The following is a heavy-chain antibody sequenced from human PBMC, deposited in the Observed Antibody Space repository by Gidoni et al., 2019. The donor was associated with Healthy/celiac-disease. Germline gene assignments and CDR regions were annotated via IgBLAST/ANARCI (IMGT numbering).Heavy chain of an antibody. Sequence: QVQLVESGGGVVQPGRSLRLSCAASGFTFSSYGMHWVRQAPGKGLEWVAVIWYDGSNKYYADSVKGRFTISRDNSKNTLYLQMNSLRAEDTAVYYCAREWGGRHGAFDIWGQGTMVTVSS. CDR2: IWYDGSNK. V-gene: IGHV3-33*01. CDR1: GFTFSSYG. J-gene: IGHJ3*02. CDR3: AREWGGRHGAFDI. D-gene: IGHD3-10*01.